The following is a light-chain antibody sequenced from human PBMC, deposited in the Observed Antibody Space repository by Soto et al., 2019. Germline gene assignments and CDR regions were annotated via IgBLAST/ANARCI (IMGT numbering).Light chain of an antibody. V-gene: IGKV3-20*01. CDR2: GGS. Sequence: EIVLTQTPGIVSLSPGERAILSCRASQTVDDRYLAWYQQKHGQPPRLLIYGGSNRARGIPDRFGGSGSGTDFTLTISRLEPEDFAVYYCQQYHFSPETFGQGTKVEI. CDR1: QTVDDRY. J-gene: IGKJ1*01. CDR3: QQYHFSPET.